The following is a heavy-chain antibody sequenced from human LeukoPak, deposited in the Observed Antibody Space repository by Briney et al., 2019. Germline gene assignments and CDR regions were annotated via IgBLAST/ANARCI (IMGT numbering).Heavy chain of an antibody. V-gene: IGHV3-23*01. CDR3: AKDYSDSKVGDVFFEY. CDR1: GLTFSNYA. J-gene: IGHJ4*02. CDR2: ITSGCTP. D-gene: IGHD1-26*01. Sequence: VVSLRLSCAASGLTFSNYAMSWFRQAPGKGLEWVSGITSGCTPHYADSVKGRFTIPRDNSKNTFHLKMNSLRAEDTAVYYCAKDYSDSKVGDVFFEYWGQGTLVTVSS.